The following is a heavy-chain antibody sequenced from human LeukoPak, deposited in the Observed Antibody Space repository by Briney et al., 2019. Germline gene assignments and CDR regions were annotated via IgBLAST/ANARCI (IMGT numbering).Heavy chain of an antibody. CDR3: ARHVPPPVNGMDY. J-gene: IGHJ4*02. D-gene: IGHD2-8*01. V-gene: IGHV4-39*01. CDR2: IYYTGST. Sequence: PSETLSLTCTVSSGSISGDTSYWGWIRQPPGKGLEWIASIYYTGSTYYSPSLRSTITISMDTSKNQFFLRLNSLTGAGKAVYYCARHVPPPVNGMDYWGQGTLVAVSS. CDR1: SGSISGDTSY.